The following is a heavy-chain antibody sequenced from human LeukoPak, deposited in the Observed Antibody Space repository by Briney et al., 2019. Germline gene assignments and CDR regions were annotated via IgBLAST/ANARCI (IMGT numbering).Heavy chain of an antibody. CDR2: LYSGADT. Sequence: GGSLTLSCEASGFSVVTKYMNWVRQAPGKGLEWLSILYSGADTYYADSVKGRFTISRDSSKNTLFLHMNGLRTDDTAIYYCARVGDHYHWYFDLWGRGTRVSVSS. D-gene: IGHD3-10*01. CDR1: GFSVVTKY. CDR3: ARVGDHYHWYFDL. J-gene: IGHJ2*01. V-gene: IGHV3-53*01.